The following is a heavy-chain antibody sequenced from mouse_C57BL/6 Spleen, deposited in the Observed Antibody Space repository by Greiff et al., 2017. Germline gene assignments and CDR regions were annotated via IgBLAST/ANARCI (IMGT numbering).Heavy chain of an antibody. J-gene: IGHJ4*01. CDR2: INPGSGGT. V-gene: IGHV1-54*01. CDR3: ARGCSFYAMDY. CDR1: GYAFTNYL. Sequence: VQLQQSGAELVRPGTSVKVSCKASGYAFTNYLIEWVKQRPGQGLEWIGVINPGSGGTNYNEKFKGKATLTADKSSSTAYMQLSSLTSEDSAVYFCARGCSFYAMDYWGQGTSVTVSS.